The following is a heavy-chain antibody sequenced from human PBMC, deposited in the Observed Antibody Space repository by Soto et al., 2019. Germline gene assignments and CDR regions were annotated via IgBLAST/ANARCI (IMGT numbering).Heavy chain of an antibody. D-gene: IGHD2-2*01. CDR1: GYSFTSYW. Sequence: PGESLKLSFKGSGYSFTSYWIGWVRQMPGKGPEWMGIIYPGDSDTRYSPSFQGQVTISADKSISTAYLQWSSLKASDTAMYYCASTTPRTGGGMDVWGQGTTVTVAS. J-gene: IGHJ6*02. CDR3: ASTTPRTGGGMDV. V-gene: IGHV5-51*01. CDR2: IYPGDSDT.